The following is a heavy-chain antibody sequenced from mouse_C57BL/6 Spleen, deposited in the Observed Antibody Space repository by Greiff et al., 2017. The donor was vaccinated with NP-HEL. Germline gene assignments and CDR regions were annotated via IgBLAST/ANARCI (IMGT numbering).Heavy chain of an antibody. J-gene: IGHJ2*01. V-gene: IGHV1-55*01. CDR2: IYPGSGST. Sequence: QVQLQQPGAELVKPGASVKMSCKASGYTFTSYWITWVKQRPGQGLEWIGDIYPGSGSTNYNEKFKSKATLTVDTPSSTAYMQLSSLTSEDSAVYYCARGTTVVATGGLYFDYWGQGTTLTVSS. CDR1: GYTFTSYW. CDR3: ARGTTVVATGGLYFDY. D-gene: IGHD1-1*01.